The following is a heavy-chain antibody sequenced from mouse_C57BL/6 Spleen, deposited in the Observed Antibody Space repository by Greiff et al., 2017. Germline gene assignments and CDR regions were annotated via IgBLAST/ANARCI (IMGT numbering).Heavy chain of an antibody. Sequence: EVQLQESGGGLVKPGGSLKLSCAASGFPFSDYGMHWVRQAPEKGLEWVAYISSGSSTIYYADTGKGRFTISRDNAQNTLFLQKTSRRSEDTAMYYCARDYYGSSYDPWGQGTLVTVSA. J-gene: IGHJ3*02. CDR1: GFPFSDYG. CDR3: ARDYYGSSYDP. CDR2: ISSGSSTI. V-gene: IGHV5-17*01. D-gene: IGHD1-1*01.